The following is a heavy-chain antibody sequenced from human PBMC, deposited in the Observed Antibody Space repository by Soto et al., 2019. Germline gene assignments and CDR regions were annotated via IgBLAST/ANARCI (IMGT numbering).Heavy chain of an antibody. CDR2: IKQDGSEE. Sequence: GGSLRLSCAASGFTFTTYWMSWVRQSPGKGLEWVVNIKQDGSEEYYVDSVRGRFTISRDNAKNSLYLQMNSLRAEDTAVYYCATSSDTGYIFDFWGQGILVTVSS. CDR3: ATSSDTGYIFDF. D-gene: IGHD3-9*01. J-gene: IGHJ4*02. V-gene: IGHV3-7*01. CDR1: GFTFTTYW.